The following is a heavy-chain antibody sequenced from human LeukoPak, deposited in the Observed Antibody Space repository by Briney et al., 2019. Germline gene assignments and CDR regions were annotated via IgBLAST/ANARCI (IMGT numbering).Heavy chain of an antibody. J-gene: IGHJ4*02. CDR3: ARVGYYYDSSGFYDY. V-gene: IGHV4-59*01. Sequence: SETLSLTCTVSGGSISSYYWSWIRQPPGKGLGWIGYIYYSGSTNYNPSLKSRVTISVDTSKNQFSLKLSSVTAADTAVYYCARVGYYYDSSGFYDYWGQGTLVTVSS. CDR1: GGSISSYY. D-gene: IGHD3-22*01. CDR2: IYYSGST.